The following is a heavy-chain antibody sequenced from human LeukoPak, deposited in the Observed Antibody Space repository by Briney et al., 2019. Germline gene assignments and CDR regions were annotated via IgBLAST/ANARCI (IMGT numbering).Heavy chain of an antibody. V-gene: IGHV4-59*01. CDR1: GGSISSYY. CDR2: NYYSGST. J-gene: IGHJ4*02. CDR3: ARGWGSGVFDY. Sequence: SETLSLTCTVSGGSISSYYWSWIRQPPGKGLEWIGYNYYSGSTNYNPSLKSRVTISVDTSKNQFSLKLSSVTAADTAVYYCARGWGSGVFDYWGQGTLVTVSS. D-gene: IGHD6-19*01.